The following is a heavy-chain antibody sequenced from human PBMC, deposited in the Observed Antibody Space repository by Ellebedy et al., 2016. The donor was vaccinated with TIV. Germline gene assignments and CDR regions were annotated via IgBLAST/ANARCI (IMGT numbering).Heavy chain of an antibody. CDR1: GFTLYNYT. Sequence: GGSLRLSXAAYGFTLYNYTMNWVRQAPGKGLEWVSSISRSSSDIYYADSVKGRFTISRDNAKNSLYLQMNSLRAEDTAVYYCARDWGELIPYDLDYWGQGTLVTVSS. J-gene: IGHJ4*02. D-gene: IGHD2-15*01. CDR2: ISRSSSDI. CDR3: ARDWGELIPYDLDY. V-gene: IGHV3-21*01.